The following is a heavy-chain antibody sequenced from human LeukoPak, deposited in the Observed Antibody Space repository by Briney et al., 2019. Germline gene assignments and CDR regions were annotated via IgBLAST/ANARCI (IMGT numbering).Heavy chain of an antibody. CDR1: GFTFSSSG. CDR2: ISTGSSYI. D-gene: IGHD1-1*01. J-gene: IGHJ3*02. V-gene: IGHV3-21*01. Sequence: PGGSLRLSCAASGFTFSSSGMNWDRQAPGKGLEWVSSISTGSSYIYYADSVKGRFTISRDNAKNSLYLQMNSLRAEDTAVYYCARSRTTADAFDIWGQGTMVTVSS. CDR3: ARSRTTADAFDI.